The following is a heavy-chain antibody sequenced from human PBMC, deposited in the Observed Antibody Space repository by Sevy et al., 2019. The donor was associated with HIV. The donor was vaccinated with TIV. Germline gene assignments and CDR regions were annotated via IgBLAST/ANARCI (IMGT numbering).Heavy chain of an antibody. J-gene: IGHJ4*02. Sequence: SETLSLTCTVSGYSITSGYYWGWIRQPPGKGLEWIGSIYHSGSTYYNPSLKSRVTISVDTSKNQLSLKLSSVTAADTAVYYCARDPYYDILTGYYMSGRFDYWGQGTLVTVSS. D-gene: IGHD3-9*01. CDR2: IYHSGST. CDR1: GYSITSGYY. CDR3: ARDPYYDILTGYYMSGRFDY. V-gene: IGHV4-38-2*02.